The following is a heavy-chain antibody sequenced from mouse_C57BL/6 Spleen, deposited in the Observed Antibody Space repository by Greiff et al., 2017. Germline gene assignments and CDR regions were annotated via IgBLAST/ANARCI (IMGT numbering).Heavy chain of an antibody. CDR3: TRNWVDY. CDR1: GYTFTDYE. J-gene: IGHJ2*01. CDR2: IDPETGGT. Sequence: QVQLKESGAELVRPGASVTLSCKASGYTFTDYEMHWVKQTPVHGLEWIGAIDPETGGTAYNQKFKGKAILTADKSSSTAYMELRSLPSEDSAVYYCTRNWVDYGGQGTTLTVSS. V-gene: IGHV1-15*01. D-gene: IGHD4-1*01.